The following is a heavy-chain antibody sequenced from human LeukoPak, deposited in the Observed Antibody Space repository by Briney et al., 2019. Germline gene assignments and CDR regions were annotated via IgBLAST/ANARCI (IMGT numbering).Heavy chain of an antibody. CDR3: ARVGGYYDSSGPFDY. D-gene: IGHD3-22*01. Sequence: SETLSLTCTVSGGSISSYYWSWIRQPPGKGLEWIGYIYYSGSTNYHPSLKSRVTISVDTSKNQFSLKLSSVTAADTAVYYCARVGGYYDSSGPFDYWGQGTLVTVSS. V-gene: IGHV4-59*01. CDR1: GGSISSYY. J-gene: IGHJ4*02. CDR2: IYYSGST.